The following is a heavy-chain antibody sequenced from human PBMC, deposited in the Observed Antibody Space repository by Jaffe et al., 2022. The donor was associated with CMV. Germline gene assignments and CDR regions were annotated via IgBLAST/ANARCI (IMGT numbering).Heavy chain of an antibody. V-gene: IGHV6-1*01. CDR2: TYYRSKWFN. CDR1: GDTVSSNRAA. J-gene: IGHJ4*02. D-gene: IGHD6-13*01. CDR3: AREEQQLTHAGLDS. Sequence: QVQLHQSGPGLVKPSQTLSLTCAISGDTVSSNRAAWNWIRQSPSRGLEWLGRTYYRSKWFNDYALSVKSRITINPDTFRNQFSLEVNSATPEDTAVYYCAREEQQLTHAGLDSWGQGTLVTVSS.